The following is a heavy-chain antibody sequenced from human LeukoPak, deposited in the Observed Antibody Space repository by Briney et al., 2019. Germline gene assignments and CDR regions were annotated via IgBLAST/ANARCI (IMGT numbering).Heavy chain of an antibody. V-gene: IGHV1-69*05. CDR2: IIPIFGTA. CDR1: GGTFSSYA. Sequence: GASVKVSCKASGGTFSSYAISWVRQAPGQGLEWMGVIIPIFGTANYAQKFQGRVTITTDESTSTAYMELSSLRSEDTAVYYCAYPKYDSSGGAGVGAFDIWGQGTMVTVSS. CDR3: AYPKYDSSGGAGVGAFDI. J-gene: IGHJ3*02. D-gene: IGHD3-22*01.